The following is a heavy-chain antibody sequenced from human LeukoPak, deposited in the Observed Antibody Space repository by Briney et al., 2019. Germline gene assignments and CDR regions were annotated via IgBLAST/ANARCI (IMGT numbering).Heavy chain of an antibody. J-gene: IGHJ4*02. CDR3: ARVLSGATMIFDY. Sequence: PGGSLRLSCAASGFTFSSYGMHWVRQAPGKGLEWVAVISYDGSNKYYADSVKGRFTISRDNSKNTLYLQMNSLRAEDTAVYYCARVLSGATMIFDYWGQGTLVTVSS. CDR1: GFTFSSYG. CDR2: ISYDGSNK. D-gene: IGHD1-26*01. V-gene: IGHV3-30*03.